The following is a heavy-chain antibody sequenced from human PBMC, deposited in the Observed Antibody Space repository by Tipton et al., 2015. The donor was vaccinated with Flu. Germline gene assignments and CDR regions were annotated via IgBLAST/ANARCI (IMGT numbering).Heavy chain of an antibody. CDR2: IYYTGIT. CDR3: ARSSRGWYRAMFD. J-gene: IGHJ4*02. D-gene: IGHD6-19*01. Sequence: TLSLTCTVSGGSMKTSSYYWGWVRQPPGKGLEWIGNIYYTGITYYNPSLKSRVTISEDTSKNQFSLKLTSVTAADTAVYYCARSSRGWYRAMFDWGQGTLVTVSS. V-gene: IGHV4-39*07. CDR1: GGSMKTSSYY.